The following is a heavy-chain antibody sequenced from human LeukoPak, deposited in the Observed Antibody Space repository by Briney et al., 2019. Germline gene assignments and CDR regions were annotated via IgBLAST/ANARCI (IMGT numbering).Heavy chain of an antibody. CDR2: IYHSGST. D-gene: IGHD6-19*01. CDR3: ARGTLYSGWSYYFDY. CDR1: GYSISSGYY. Sequence: SETLSLTCTVSGYSISSGYYWGWIRQPPGKGLEWIGSIYHSGSTYYNPSLKSRVTISVDTSKNQFSLKLSSVTAADTAVYNCARGTLYSGWSYYFDYWGQGSQVTVSS. V-gene: IGHV4-38-2*02. J-gene: IGHJ4*02.